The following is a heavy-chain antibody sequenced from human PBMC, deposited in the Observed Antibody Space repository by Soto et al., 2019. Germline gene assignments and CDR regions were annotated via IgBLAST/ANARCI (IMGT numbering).Heavy chain of an antibody. D-gene: IGHD2-15*01. CDR1: GGSISSSSYY. Sequence: PSETLSLTCTVSGGSISSSSYYWGWIRQPPGKGLEWIGSIYYSGGTYYNPSLKSRVTISVDTSKNQFSLKLSSVTAADTAVYYCARQVVAASPNYYYGMDVWGQGTTVTVYS. V-gene: IGHV4-39*01. CDR3: ARQVVAASPNYYYGMDV. J-gene: IGHJ6*02. CDR2: IYYSGGT.